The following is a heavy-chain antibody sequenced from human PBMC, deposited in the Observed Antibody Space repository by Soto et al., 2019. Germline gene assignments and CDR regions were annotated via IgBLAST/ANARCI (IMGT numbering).Heavy chain of an antibody. V-gene: IGHV1-18*01. CDR1: GYTFTSYG. CDR3: ARGLLLGYCSGGSCYPDAFDI. CDR2: ISAYNGNT. J-gene: IGHJ3*02. Sequence: GASVKVSCKASGYTFTSYGISWVRQAPGQGLEWMGWISAYNGNTNYAQKLQGRFTMTTDTSTSTAYMELRSLRSDDTAVYYCARGLLLGYCSGGSCYPDAFDIWGQGTMVTVSS. D-gene: IGHD2-15*01.